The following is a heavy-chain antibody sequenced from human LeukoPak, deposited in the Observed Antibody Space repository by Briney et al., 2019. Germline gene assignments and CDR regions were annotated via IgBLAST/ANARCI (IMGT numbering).Heavy chain of an antibody. CDR3: ARDTGYCSGGSCYSDPPYHYYGMDV. CDR1: GFTVSSNY. V-gene: IGHV3-53*01. CDR2: IYSGGST. J-gene: IGHJ6*02. Sequence: PGGSLRLSCAASGFTVSSNYMSWVRQAPGKGLEWVSVIYSGGSTYYADSVKGRFTISRDNSKNTLYLQMNSLRAEDTAVYYCARDTGYCSGGSCYSDPPYHYYGMDVWGQGTTVTVSS. D-gene: IGHD2-15*01.